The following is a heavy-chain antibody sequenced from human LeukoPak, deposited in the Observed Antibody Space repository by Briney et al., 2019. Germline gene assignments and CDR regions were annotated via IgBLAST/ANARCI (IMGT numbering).Heavy chain of an antibody. Sequence: SGTLSLTCAASGGSISSSNWWSWVRQPPGKGLEWIGEIYHSGSTNYNPSLKSRVTISVDKSKNQFSLKLSSVTAADTAVYYCARVSARGRNYFDYWGQGTLVTVSS. J-gene: IGHJ4*02. CDR1: GGSISSSNW. D-gene: IGHD1-26*01. CDR2: IYHSGST. V-gene: IGHV4-4*02. CDR3: ARVSARGRNYFDY.